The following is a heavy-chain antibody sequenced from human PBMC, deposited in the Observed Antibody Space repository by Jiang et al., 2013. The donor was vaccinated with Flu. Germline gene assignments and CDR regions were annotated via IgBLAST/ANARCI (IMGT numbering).Heavy chain of an antibody. CDR3: AKAWGSGYDFGVWGPDY. CDR1: GFTFSSYA. Sequence: VQLLESGGGLVQPGGSLRLSCAASGFTFSSYAMSWVRQAPGKGLEWVSAISGSGGSTYYADSVKGRFTISRDNSKNTLYLQMNSLRAEDTAVYYCAKAWGSGYDFGVWGPDYWGQGTLVTVSS. J-gene: IGHJ4*02. CDR2: ISGSGGST. V-gene: IGHV3-23*01. D-gene: IGHD5-12*01.